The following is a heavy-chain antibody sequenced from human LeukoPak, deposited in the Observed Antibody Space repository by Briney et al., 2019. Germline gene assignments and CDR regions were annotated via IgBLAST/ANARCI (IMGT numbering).Heavy chain of an antibody. Sequence: GGSLRLSCAASGFTFDDYGMSWVRHAPGKGLEWVSGINWNGGSTGYADSVKGRFTISRDNAKNSLYLQMNSLRAEDTALYYCARDARDYDFWSGYFGPRTRPRTSYNWFDPWGQGTLVTVSS. V-gene: IGHV3-20*04. CDR3: ARDARDYDFWSGYFGPRTRPRTSYNWFDP. D-gene: IGHD3-3*01. CDR2: INWNGGST. J-gene: IGHJ5*02. CDR1: GFTFDDYG.